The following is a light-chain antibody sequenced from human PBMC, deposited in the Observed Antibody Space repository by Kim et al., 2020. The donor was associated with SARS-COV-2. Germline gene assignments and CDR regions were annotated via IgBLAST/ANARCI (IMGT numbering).Light chain of an antibody. CDR1: QGVTNY. Sequence: LSPGEIATLSCRASQGVTNYLAWYQHKPGQGPRLLIYDASNRATGIPARFSGSGSGTDFTLTISSLEPEDFAVYYCQQRSDWPLTFGGGTKVDIK. CDR2: DAS. V-gene: IGKV3-11*01. CDR3: QQRSDWPLT. J-gene: IGKJ4*01.